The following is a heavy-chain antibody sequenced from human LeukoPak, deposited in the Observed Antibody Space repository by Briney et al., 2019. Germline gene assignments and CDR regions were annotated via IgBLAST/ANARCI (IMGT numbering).Heavy chain of an antibody. CDR1: GFTFSNYG. D-gene: IGHD3-10*01. CDR2: ISGSGGST. CDR3: AKMARHGAFGGYFDY. J-gene: IGHJ4*02. V-gene: IGHV3-23*01. Sequence: GGSLRLSCAASGFTFSNYGRSWVRQAPGKGLEWVSTISGSGGSTYYADSVKGRFTSSRDSSKDTLYLQMNSLRAEDTAVYFCAKMARHGAFGGYFDYWGQGTLVTVSS.